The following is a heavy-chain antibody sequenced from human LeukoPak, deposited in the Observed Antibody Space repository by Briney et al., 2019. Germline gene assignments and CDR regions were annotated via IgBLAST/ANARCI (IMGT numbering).Heavy chain of an antibody. CDR1: GFTFSSYW. Sequence: GGSLRLSCAASGFTFSSYWMNWLRQAPGKGLEWVANVKQDGSEKYYVDSVKGRFTISRDNVKNSLYLQMNSLRAEDTAVYYCAKEGDHPILTYDSWGQGALVTVSS. D-gene: IGHD2-2*02. V-gene: IGHV3-7*01. CDR3: AKEGDHPILTYDS. CDR2: VKQDGSEK. J-gene: IGHJ5*01.